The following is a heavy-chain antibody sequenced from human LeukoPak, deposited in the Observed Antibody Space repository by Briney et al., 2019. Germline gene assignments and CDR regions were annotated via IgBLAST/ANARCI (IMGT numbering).Heavy chain of an antibody. CDR2: INPNSGGT. V-gene: IGHV1-2*02. D-gene: IGHD3-10*01. CDR3: ARGSGGYYGSGSYD. J-gene: IGHJ1*01. Sequence: ASVNVSCKASGYTFTTYYMHWVRQAPGQGLEWMGWINPNSGGTNYAQKFQGRVTMTRDTSISTAYMELSRLTSDDTAVYYCARGSGGYYGSGSYDWGQGTLVTVSS. CDR1: GYTFTTYY.